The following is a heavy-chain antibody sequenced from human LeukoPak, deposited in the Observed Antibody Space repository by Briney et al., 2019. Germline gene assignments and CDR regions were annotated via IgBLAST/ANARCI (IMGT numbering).Heavy chain of an antibody. CDR2: ISYDGSNK. Sequence: PGGSLRLSCAASGFTFSSYGMHWVRQAPGKGLEWVAVISYDGSNKYYADSVKGRFTISRDNSKNTLYLQMNSLRAGDTAVYYCAKSDSSGYYDAFDIWGQGTMVTVSS. D-gene: IGHD3-22*01. V-gene: IGHV3-30*18. CDR1: GFTFSSYG. CDR3: AKSDSSGYYDAFDI. J-gene: IGHJ3*02.